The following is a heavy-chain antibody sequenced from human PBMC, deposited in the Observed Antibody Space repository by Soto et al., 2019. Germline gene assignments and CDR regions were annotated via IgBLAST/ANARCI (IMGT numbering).Heavy chain of an antibody. Sequence: GGSLRLSCAASGFTLSNYAVNWVRQAPGKGLEWVSYISSDSRYIYHGDSVKGRFTISRDNARNSVYLQMNSLRDEDTAVYYCARIKLVDFFFINVVFYDMDVWSQGTPFTVSS. V-gene: IGHV3-48*02. J-gene: IGHJ6*02. CDR2: ISSDSRYI. CDR1: GFTLSNYA. D-gene: IGHD2-15*01. CDR3: ARIKLVDFFFINVVFYDMDV.